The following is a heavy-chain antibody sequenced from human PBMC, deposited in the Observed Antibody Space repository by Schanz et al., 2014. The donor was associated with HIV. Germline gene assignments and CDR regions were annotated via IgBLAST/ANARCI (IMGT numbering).Heavy chain of an antibody. Sequence: EVQLLESGGGLVQPGGSLRLSCAASGFTFSIYYMSWVRQAPGKGLEWVANINQDGSEKYYVDSVKGRFTISRDNAENSLYLQMHSLRAEDTAVYYCARDWSYDPYYYYGMDVWGQGTTVTVSS. CDR3: ARDWSYDPYYYYGMDV. V-gene: IGHV3-7*01. J-gene: IGHJ6*02. CDR2: INQDGSEK. D-gene: IGHD5-12*01. CDR1: GFTFSIYY.